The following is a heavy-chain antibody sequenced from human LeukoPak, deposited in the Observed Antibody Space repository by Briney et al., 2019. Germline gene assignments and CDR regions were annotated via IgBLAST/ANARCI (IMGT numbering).Heavy chain of an antibody. CDR3: ARTERTKSIAVADY. CDR2: INPNSGGT. CDR1: GYTFTGYY. V-gene: IGHV1-2*02. Sequence: ASVKVSCKASGYTFTGYYMHWVRQAPGQGVEWMGWINPNSGGTNYAQKFQGRVTMTRDTSISTAYMELSRLRSDDTAVYYCARTERTKSIAVADYWGQGTLVTVSS. J-gene: IGHJ4*02. D-gene: IGHD6-19*01.